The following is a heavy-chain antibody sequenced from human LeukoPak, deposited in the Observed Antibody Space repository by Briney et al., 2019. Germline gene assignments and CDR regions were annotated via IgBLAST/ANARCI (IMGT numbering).Heavy chain of an antibody. Sequence: ASVKVSCKVSGYTLTELSMHWVRQAPGKGLEWMGGFDPEDGETIYAQKFQGRVTMTEDTSTDTAYMELSSLRSEDTAVYYCATEVGCSGGSLSADCFSPRDAFDIWGQGTMVTVSS. D-gene: IGHD2-15*01. CDR1: GYTLTELS. CDR2: FDPEDGET. V-gene: IGHV1-24*01. CDR3: ATEVGCSGGSLSADCFSPRDAFDI. J-gene: IGHJ3*02.